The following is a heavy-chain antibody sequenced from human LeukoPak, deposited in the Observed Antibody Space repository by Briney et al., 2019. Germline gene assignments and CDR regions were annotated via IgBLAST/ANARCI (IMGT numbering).Heavy chain of an antibody. J-gene: IGHJ4*02. CDR2: LSCIDSSCTE. CDR3: ARITAHCFDH. CDR1: GFTFGTFD. D-gene: IGHD3-16*01. V-gene: IGHV3-23*01. Sequence: GGSLRLSCAASGFTFGTFDMSWVRQAPGKGLEWVSTLSCIDSSCTEYYADSVKGRFTISRDNSKDTLFLQMSSLRVEDTAVYYCARITAHCFDHWGQGTLVTVSS.